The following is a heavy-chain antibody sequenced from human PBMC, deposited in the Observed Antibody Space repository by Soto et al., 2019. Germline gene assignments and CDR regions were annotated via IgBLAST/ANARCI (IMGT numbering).Heavy chain of an antibody. Sequence: QLQLQESGPGLVKPSETLSLNCTVSGDSISSSSYYWGWIRQPPGKGLEWFGSIYSSGSTYSNPSLQSRVTISVDTSKNQFSLRLRSVTAADTAVYYCARHRIIGTIDAFDIWGQGTMVAVSS. CDR2: IYSSGST. J-gene: IGHJ3*02. CDR1: GDSISSSSYY. D-gene: IGHD1-20*01. CDR3: ARHRIIGTIDAFDI. V-gene: IGHV4-39*01.